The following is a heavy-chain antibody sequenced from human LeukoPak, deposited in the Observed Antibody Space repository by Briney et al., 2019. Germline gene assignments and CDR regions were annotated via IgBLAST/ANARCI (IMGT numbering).Heavy chain of an antibody. CDR1: GYSFTSYW. V-gene: IGHV5-51*01. Sequence: KIGESLKISCKASGYSFTSYWIGWVRQMPGKGLEWMGTIYPGDSHTRYSPSFQGQITISADESITTAYLQWSSLKASDTAMYYCARIIAAVNYYYYYMDVWGKGTTVTVSS. D-gene: IGHD6-13*01. CDR3: ARIIAAVNYYYYYMDV. J-gene: IGHJ6*03. CDR2: IYPGDSHT.